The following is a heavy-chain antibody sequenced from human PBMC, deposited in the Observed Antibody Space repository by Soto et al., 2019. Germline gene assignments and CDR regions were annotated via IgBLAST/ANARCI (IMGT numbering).Heavy chain of an antibody. CDR3: AKDSDILALSTAIGQKLDT. V-gene: IGHV3-23*01. CDR2: ISGSGGTS. Sequence: LRLSCAAAGLTFSHYAMTWVRQGPGKGLEWVSVISGSGGTSYYADSVKGRFTISRDNPKKMLYLQMNSLRGEDTAIYYCAKDSDILALSTAIGQKLDTWGQGTRVTVYS. J-gene: IGHJ5*02. CDR1: GLTFSHYA. D-gene: IGHD2-21*01.